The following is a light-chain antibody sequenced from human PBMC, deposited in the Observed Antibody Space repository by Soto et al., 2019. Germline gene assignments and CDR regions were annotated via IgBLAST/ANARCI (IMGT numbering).Light chain of an antibody. Sequence: QSALSQPASVSGSPGQSITISCTGTSSDVGGFEYVSWYQHQPGKAPKLIIYDVTKRPSGVSNRFSGSKSGNTASLTISGIQAEDEADYYCSSYTSSSTLYVFGTGTKLTVL. V-gene: IGLV2-14*01. CDR2: DVT. J-gene: IGLJ1*01. CDR3: SSYTSSSTLYV. CDR1: SSDVGGFEY.